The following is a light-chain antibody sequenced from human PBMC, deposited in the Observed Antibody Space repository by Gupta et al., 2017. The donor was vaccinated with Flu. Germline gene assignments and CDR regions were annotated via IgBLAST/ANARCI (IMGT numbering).Light chain of an antibody. CDR1: QGISSY. CDR3: QQLNSYPRT. CDR2: AAS. Sequence: DIQLTQSPSFLSASVGDRVTITCRASQGISSYLALYQQKPGKAPKLLIYAASTLQSGVPSRFSGSGSGTEFTLPISSLQPEDFATYYCQQLNSYPRTFGQGTKVEIK. V-gene: IGKV1-9*01. J-gene: IGKJ1*01.